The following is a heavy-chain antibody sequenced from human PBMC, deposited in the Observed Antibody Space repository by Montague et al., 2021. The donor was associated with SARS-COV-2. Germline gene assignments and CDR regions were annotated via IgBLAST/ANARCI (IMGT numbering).Heavy chain of an antibody. V-gene: IGHV4-34*01. Sequence: SETLSLTCAVYGGSLSGDHWSWIRQPPGKGLEWIGEVNHSGHTNYNVSLKSRVTLSVDTSKKQFSLKLSSLTAADTAVYYCARVAGGYYHDSSAYFDYWGQGSLVTVSS. D-gene: IGHD3-22*01. J-gene: IGHJ4*02. CDR3: ARVAGGYYHDSSAYFDY. CDR2: VNHSGHT. CDR1: GGSLSGDH.